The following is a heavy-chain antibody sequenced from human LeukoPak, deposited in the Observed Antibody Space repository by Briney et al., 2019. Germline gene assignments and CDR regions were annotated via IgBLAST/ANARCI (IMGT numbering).Heavy chain of an antibody. D-gene: IGHD2-15*01. Sequence: GGSLRLSCAASGFTVSSNYMSWVRQAPGKGLEWVSVIYSGGSTYYSDSAKGRFTISRDNSENTVYLHINSLRAEDTAVYYCTKMQGFCTGGSCYPRTFDIWGQGTMVSVSS. J-gene: IGHJ3*02. CDR1: GFTVSSNY. V-gene: IGHV3-53*01. CDR2: IYSGGST. CDR3: TKMQGFCTGGSCYPRTFDI.